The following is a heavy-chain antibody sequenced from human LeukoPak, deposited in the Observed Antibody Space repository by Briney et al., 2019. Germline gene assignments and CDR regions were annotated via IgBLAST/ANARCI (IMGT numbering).Heavy chain of an antibody. CDR2: IYYSGST. D-gene: IGHD6-13*01. J-gene: IGHJ4*02. Sequence: KASETLSLTCTVSGGSIRSSTDYWGWIRQPPGKELEWIGSIYYSGSTYYKPSRKSRFTISVDTSKNQFSLKLSSVTAADTAVSYCAGDSSSRSFDYWGQGTLVTVSS. V-gene: IGHV4-39*07. CDR3: AGDSSSRSFDY. CDR1: GGSIRSSTDY.